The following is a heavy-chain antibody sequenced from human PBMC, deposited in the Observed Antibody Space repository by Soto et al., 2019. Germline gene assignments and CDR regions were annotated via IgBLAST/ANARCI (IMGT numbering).Heavy chain of an antibody. CDR2: IIPVFETR. CDR3: SFHSASNSYSRFDV. Sequence: QVQLVQSGAEVKKPGSSVKVSCRASGGSFRNYVMSWVRQAPGQGLEWMGGIIPVFETRTYAQKFQGRVTITADDSTSTVSMEMSNLRSEDTAVYFCSFHSASNSYSRFDVWGQGTLVTVSS. J-gene: IGHJ4*02. V-gene: IGHV1-69*01. CDR1: GGSFRNYV. D-gene: IGHD3-16*01.